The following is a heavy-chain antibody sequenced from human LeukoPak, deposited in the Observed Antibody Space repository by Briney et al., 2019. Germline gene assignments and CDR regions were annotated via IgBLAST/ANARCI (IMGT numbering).Heavy chain of an antibody. J-gene: IGHJ4*02. Sequence: PSETLSLTCTVSGYSISSGYYWGWIRQPPGKGLEWIGSIYHSGSTYYNPSLKSRVTISVDTSKNQFSLKLSSVTAADTAVYYCASSYGDYGFLASWGQGTLVTVSS. CDR2: IYHSGST. CDR3: ASSYGDYGFLAS. V-gene: IGHV4-38-2*02. D-gene: IGHD4-17*01. CDR1: GYSISSGYY.